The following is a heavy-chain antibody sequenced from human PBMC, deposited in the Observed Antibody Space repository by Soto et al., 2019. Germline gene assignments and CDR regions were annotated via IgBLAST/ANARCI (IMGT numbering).Heavy chain of an antibody. J-gene: IGHJ3*02. CDR1: GGTFSSYA. V-gene: IGHV1-69*01. Sequence: QVQLVQSGAEVKKPGSSVKVSCKASGGTFSSYAISWVRQAPGQGLEWMGGIIPIFGTANYAQKFQGRVTITADEYTSTAYMELSSLRSEDTAVYYCARDYYYDSSGYYLDFSFDIWGQGTMVTVSS. CDR3: ARDYYYDSSGYYLDFSFDI. CDR2: IIPIFGTA. D-gene: IGHD3-22*01.